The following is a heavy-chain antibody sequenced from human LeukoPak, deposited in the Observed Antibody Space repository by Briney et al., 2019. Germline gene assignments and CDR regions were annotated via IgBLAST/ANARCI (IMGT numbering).Heavy chain of an antibody. V-gene: IGHV6-1*01. Sequence: SQTLSLTCAISGDSVSSNSVTWNWIRQSLSRGLEWLGRTYYRSTWYNDYAVSVRGRITVNPDTSKNQFSLHLNSVTPEDTAVYYCARRLTQYDCFDPWGQGILVTVSS. CDR2: TYYRSTWYN. J-gene: IGHJ5*02. CDR1: GDSVSSNSVT. D-gene: IGHD2-2*01. CDR3: ARRLTQYDCFDP.